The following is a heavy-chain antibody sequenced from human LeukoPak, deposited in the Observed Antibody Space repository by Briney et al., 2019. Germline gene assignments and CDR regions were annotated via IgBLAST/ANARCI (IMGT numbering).Heavy chain of an antibody. D-gene: IGHD3-10*01. CDR2: ISWNSGTI. J-gene: IGHJ5*02. CDR3: AKDKGSIPYNFSDL. V-gene: IGHV3-9*01. CDR1: GFTFDDYA. Sequence: GGSLRLSCAASGFTFDDYAMHWVRQAPGKGXXXXXGISWNSGTIDYGDSVKGRFTISRDNGKSSLYLEMNSLRPEDTAFYYCAKDKGSIPYNFSDLWGQGTLVTVSS.